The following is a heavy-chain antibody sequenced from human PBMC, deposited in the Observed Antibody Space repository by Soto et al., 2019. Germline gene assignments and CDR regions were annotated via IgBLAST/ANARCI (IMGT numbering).Heavy chain of an antibody. D-gene: IGHD5-12*01. CDR3: ARVYSGYDRPAFDI. V-gene: IGHV1-18*01. J-gene: IGHJ3*02. CDR1: GYTFTSYG. Sequence: ASVKVSCKASGYTFTSYGISWVRQAPGQGLEWMGWISAYNGNTNYAQKLQGRVTMTTDTSTSTAYMELRSLRSDDTAVYYCARVYSGYDRPAFDIWGQGTMVTVSS. CDR2: ISAYNGNT.